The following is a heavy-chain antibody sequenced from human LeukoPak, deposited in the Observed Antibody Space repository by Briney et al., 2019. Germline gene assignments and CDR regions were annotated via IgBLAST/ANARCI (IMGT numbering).Heavy chain of an antibody. J-gene: IGHJ5*02. V-gene: IGHV4-34*01. CDR1: GGSFSGYY. CDR2: INHSGST. D-gene: IGHD2-2*01. CDR3: ARGGRDIVVVPAAMKNRNWFDP. Sequence: SETLSLTCAVYGGSFSGYYWSWIRQPPGKGLEWIGEINHSGSTNYNPSLKSRVTISVDTSKNQFSLKLSSVTAADTAVYYCARGGRDIVVVPAAMKNRNWFDPWGQGTLVTVSS.